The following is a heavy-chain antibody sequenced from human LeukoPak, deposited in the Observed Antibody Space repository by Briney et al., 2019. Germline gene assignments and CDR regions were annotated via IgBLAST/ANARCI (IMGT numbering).Heavy chain of an antibody. V-gene: IGHV3-11*01. D-gene: IGHD2-8*01. CDR1: GFTFSDYY. CDR2: ISHSGRTM. CDR3: ARDSIVRGNIGNDMDV. Sequence: GGSLRLSCAASGFTFSDYYMSWIRQAPGKGLEWVSYISHSGRTMYYADSVKGRFTISRDNAKNSLYLQMNSLRAGGTAVYYCARDSIVRGNIGNDMDVWGKGTTVTDSS. J-gene: IGHJ6*03.